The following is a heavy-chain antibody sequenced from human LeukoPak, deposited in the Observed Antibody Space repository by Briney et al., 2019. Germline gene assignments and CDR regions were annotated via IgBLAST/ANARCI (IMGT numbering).Heavy chain of an antibody. V-gene: IGHV1-69*13. CDR1: GGTFSSYA. Sequence: GASVKVSCKASGGTFSSYAISWVRQAPGQGLEWMGGIIPIFGTANYAQKFQGRVTITADESTSTAYMELSSLRSEDTAVYYCARVVGFLEWLSWCAFDIWGQGTMVTVSP. D-gene: IGHD3-3*01. J-gene: IGHJ3*02. CDR2: IIPIFGTA. CDR3: ARVVGFLEWLSWCAFDI.